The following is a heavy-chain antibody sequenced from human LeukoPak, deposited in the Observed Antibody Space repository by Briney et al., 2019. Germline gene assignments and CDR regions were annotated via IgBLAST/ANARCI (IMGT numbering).Heavy chain of an antibody. V-gene: IGHV4-39*01. D-gene: IGHD4-23*01. CDR3: ARQRGERTDYGGNSESLLFDP. CDR2: IYYSGST. J-gene: IGHJ5*02. Sequence: SETLSLTCTVTGGSISSSSYYWGWIRQPPGKGLEWIGSIYYSGSTYYNPSLKSRVTISVDTSKNQFSLKLSSVTAADTAVYYCARQRGERTDYGGNSESLLFDPWGQGTLVTVSS. CDR1: GGSISSSSYY.